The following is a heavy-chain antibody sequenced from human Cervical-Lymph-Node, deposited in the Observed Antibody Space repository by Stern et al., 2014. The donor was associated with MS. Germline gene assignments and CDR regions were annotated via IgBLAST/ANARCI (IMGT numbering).Heavy chain of an antibody. CDR3: ARLERSYGADF. CDR1: GGSINTNSYF. J-gene: IGHJ4*02. D-gene: IGHD3-16*01. CDR2: IFFPGNN. V-gene: IGHV4-39*01. Sequence: QVQLQESGPGLVKPSETLSLTCAVSGGSINTNSYFWGWIRQPPGKGLEWIVSIFFPGNNFYNPSSNTRPTMSEYMSKNQFSFPLPAVTAADTAVYYCARLERSYGADFWGQGSLVIVSS.